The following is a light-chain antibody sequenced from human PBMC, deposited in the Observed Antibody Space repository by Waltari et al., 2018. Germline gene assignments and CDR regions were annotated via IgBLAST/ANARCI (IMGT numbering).Light chain of an antibody. CDR3: QQYYTDPYT. CDR2: RAS. V-gene: IGKV1-5*03. Sequence: DIQMTQSPSPLSASLGDSVTLPCRASGSIRTWLAWSQQKLGKAPKLLIYRASTLEGGVPSRCSGSGSETEFTLTITSLQPDDVATYYCQQYYTDPYTFGQGTKLEIK. CDR1: GSIRTW. J-gene: IGKJ2*01.